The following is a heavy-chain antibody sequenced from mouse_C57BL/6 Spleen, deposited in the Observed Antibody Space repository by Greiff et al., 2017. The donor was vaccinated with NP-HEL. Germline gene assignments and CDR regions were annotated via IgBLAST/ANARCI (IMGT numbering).Heavy chain of an antibody. J-gene: IGHJ1*03. CDR2: IHPNSGST. CDR1: GYTFTSYW. D-gene: IGHD2-4*01. Sequence: QVQLQQPGAELVKPGASVKLSCKASGYTFTSYWMHWVKQRPGQGLEWIGMIHPNSGSTNYNEKVKSKATLTVDKSSSTAYMQLSSLTSEDSAVYYCARGEDYDYDEYWYFDVWGTGTTVTVSS. CDR3: ARGEDYDYDEYWYFDV. V-gene: IGHV1-64*01.